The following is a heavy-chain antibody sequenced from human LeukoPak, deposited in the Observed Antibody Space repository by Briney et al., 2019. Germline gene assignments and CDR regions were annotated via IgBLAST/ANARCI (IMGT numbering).Heavy chain of an antibody. V-gene: IGHV3-21*01. CDR1: GFTFSSYN. J-gene: IGHJ4*02. CDR3: ARHLSGITGYTYGRGIDY. CDR2: ITSSSTYT. Sequence: GGSLRLSCAASGFTFSSYNMNWVRQTPGKGLEWVSSITSSSTYTFYADSVKGRFTISRDNARNSLYLQMNSLRAEDTAVYYCARHLSGITGYTYGRGIDYWGQGTLLTVSS. D-gene: IGHD5-18*01.